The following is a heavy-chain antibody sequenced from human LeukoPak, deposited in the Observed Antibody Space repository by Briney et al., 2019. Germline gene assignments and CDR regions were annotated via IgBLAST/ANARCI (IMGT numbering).Heavy chain of an antibody. CDR1: GITFSDYY. CDR3: VITAGPPTDH. Sequence: GGSLRLSCTAPGITFSDYYMNWIRQAPGKGLEWLSFISRGGSPIYSADSVKGRFTISRDNAKNSLYLQMNSLRVEDTAMYYCVITAGPPTDHWGQGALVTVSS. J-gene: IGHJ4*01. D-gene: IGHD1-14*01. V-gene: IGHV3-11*04. CDR2: ISRGGSPI.